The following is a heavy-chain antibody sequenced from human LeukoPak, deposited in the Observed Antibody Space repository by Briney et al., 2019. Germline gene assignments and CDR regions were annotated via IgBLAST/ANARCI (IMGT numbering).Heavy chain of an antibody. J-gene: IGHJ4*02. CDR2: IKSRSDGGTI. CDR1: GFTFSGAW. D-gene: IGHD3-10*01. Sequence: GGSLRLSCAPSGFTFSGAWMTWVRQAPGKGLEWVGRIKSRSDGGTIDYAAPVKGRFTISRDDSKATVYLQMSSLKVEDTAVYYCTTPGRRGDYFDDWGQGTLVTVSS. CDR3: TTPGRRGDYFDD. V-gene: IGHV3-15*01.